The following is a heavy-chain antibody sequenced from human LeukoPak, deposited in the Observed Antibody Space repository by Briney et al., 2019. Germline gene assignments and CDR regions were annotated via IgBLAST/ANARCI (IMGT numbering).Heavy chain of an antibody. CDR2: INSDGSST. D-gene: IGHD6-6*01. Sequence: GGSLRLSFAASGFTFINHWMHWVRQGPGKGLVWVSRINSDGSSTIYADSVKGRFTISRDNAKNTLFLQMNSLRAEDTAVYYCAKPFLYSSSVTCYFDYWGQGTLVTVSS. V-gene: IGHV3-74*01. CDR3: AKPFLYSSSVTCYFDY. J-gene: IGHJ4*02. CDR1: GFTFINHW.